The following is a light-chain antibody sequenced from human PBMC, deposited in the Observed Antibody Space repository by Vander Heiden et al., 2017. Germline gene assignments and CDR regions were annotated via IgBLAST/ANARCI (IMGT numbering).Light chain of an antibody. CDR2: DAS. CDR3: QQRANWPRTIA. J-gene: IGKJ5*01. CDR1: QRVSSY. V-gene: IGKV3-11*01. Sequence: EIVLTHSPPTLPLSPGERATLSCRASQRVSSYLAWYHQKPCHAPRLLIHDASSRATGIPARFSGSGSGTDFTLTISSLEPEDFAVYYCQQRANWPRTIAFGQGTQLEIK.